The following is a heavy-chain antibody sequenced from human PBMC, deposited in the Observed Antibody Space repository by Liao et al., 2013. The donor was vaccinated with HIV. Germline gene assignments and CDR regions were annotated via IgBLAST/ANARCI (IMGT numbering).Heavy chain of an antibody. CDR1: GGSISGQY. D-gene: IGHD5-24*01. V-gene: IGHV4-59*11. Sequence: QVQLLESGPGLVKPSETLSLTCTVSGGSISGQYWSWFRQPPGKGLEWIGYVYSNGETNYNPSLKSRITISVDTSRSQFSLDVRSVSAADTAIYYCARVEPDGYSPFWGRGTLVTVSS. CDR2: VYSNGET. CDR3: ARVEPDGYSPF. J-gene: IGHJ1*01.